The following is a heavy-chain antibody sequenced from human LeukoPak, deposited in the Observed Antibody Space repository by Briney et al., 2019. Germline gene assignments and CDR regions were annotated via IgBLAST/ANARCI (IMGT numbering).Heavy chain of an antibody. CDR1: GFTFSSYW. D-gene: IGHD5-24*01. V-gene: IGHV3-7*03. CDR3: AKGGLRDGYSYAS. J-gene: IGHJ5*02. CDR2: ISQDGSER. Sequence: PGGSLRLSCAASGFTFSSYWMSWVRQVPGKGLEWVANISQDGSERFYVDSVKGRFIISRDNAKNSQSLQMNSLRAEDTAVYYCAKGGLRDGYSYASWGQGTLITVSS.